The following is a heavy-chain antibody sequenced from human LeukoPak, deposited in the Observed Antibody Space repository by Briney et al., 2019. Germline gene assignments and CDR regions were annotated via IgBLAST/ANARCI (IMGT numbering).Heavy chain of an antibody. CDR3: AKDRLRGSSWSFDY. CDR2: IRYDGSDK. D-gene: IGHD6-13*01. Sequence: GGSLRLSCAASGFTFSSYAMTWVRQAPGKGLEWVAFIRYDGSDKYYADSVKGRFTISRDNSKNTLYLQMNSLRAEDTAVYYCAKDRLRGSSWSFDYWGQGTLVTVSS. CDR1: GFTFSSYA. J-gene: IGHJ4*02. V-gene: IGHV3-30*02.